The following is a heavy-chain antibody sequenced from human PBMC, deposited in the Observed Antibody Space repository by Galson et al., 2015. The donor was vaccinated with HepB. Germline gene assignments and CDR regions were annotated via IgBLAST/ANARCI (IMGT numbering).Heavy chain of an antibody. J-gene: IGHJ3*02. CDR2: ISWDGGST. V-gene: IGHV3-43*01. Sequence: SLRLSCAASGFTFDDYTMHWVRQAPGKGLEWVSLISWDGGSTYYADSVKGRFTISRDNSKNSLYLQMNSLRTEDTALYYCAKDTSFSPASVVAAAANDAFDIWGQGTMVTVSS. CDR1: GFTFDDYT. D-gene: IGHD6-13*01. CDR3: AKDTSFSPASVVAAAANDAFDI.